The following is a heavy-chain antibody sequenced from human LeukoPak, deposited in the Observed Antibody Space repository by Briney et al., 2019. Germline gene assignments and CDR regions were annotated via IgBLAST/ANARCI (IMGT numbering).Heavy chain of an antibody. J-gene: IGHJ4*02. V-gene: IGHV5-51*01. CDR1: GYIFTSYW. D-gene: IGHD3-22*01. CDR3: ARHGSSDYSDSSGFYSNYFFDY. CDR2: IYPSDSDT. Sequence: KPGQSLKISCKGSGYIFTSYWIGCVRQMPGKGLEWMGIIYPSDSDTRYSPSFQGQVTISADQSISTAYLHWSGLKASDTAMYYCARHGSSDYSDSSGFYSNYFFDYWGQGTLVTVSS.